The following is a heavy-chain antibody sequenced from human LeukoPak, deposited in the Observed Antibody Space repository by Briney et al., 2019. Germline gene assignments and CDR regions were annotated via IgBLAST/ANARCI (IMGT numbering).Heavy chain of an antibody. CDR1: GFTFSDYY. CDR2: ISSSGSTI. J-gene: IGHJ6*02. CDR3: ARPQPRGDYYGMDV. D-gene: IGHD3-10*01. V-gene: IGHV3-11*01. Sequence: GGSLRPSCAASGFTFSDYYMSWIRQAPGKGLEWVSYISSSGSTIYYADSVKGRFTIPRDNAKKSLYLQMNSLRAEDTAVYYCARPQPRGDYYGMDVWGQGTTVTVSS.